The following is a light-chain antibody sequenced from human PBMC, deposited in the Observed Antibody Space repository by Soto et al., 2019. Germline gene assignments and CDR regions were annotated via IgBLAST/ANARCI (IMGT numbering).Light chain of an antibody. Sequence: SYELTQPPSMSVSPGQTARITCSGDALPNQYAYWYQRRPGQAPVMVIYRDTERPSGIPERFSGSTSGTTVTLTISGVQAEDDADYYCQSADHSGTSVLFGGGTQLTVL. CDR1: ALPNQY. CDR2: RDT. V-gene: IGLV3-25*03. J-gene: IGLJ2*01. CDR3: QSADHSGTSVL.